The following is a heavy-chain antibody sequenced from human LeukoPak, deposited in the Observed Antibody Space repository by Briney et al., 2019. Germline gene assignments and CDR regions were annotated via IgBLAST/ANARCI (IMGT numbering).Heavy chain of an antibody. CDR3: ARGPSEGSGSSFHFDY. J-gene: IGHJ4*02. CDR2: IYYSGST. CDR1: GGSISSGSYY. D-gene: IGHD3-10*01. Sequence: SETLSLTCTVSGGSISSGSYYWSWIRQPPGKGLEWIGYIYYSGSTYYNPSLKSRVTISVDTSKNQFSLKLSSVTAADTAVYYCARGPSEGSGSSFHFDYWGQGTLVTVSS. V-gene: IGHV4-31*03.